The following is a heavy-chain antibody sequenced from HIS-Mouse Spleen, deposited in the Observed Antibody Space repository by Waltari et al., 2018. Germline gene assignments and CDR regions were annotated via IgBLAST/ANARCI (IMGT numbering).Heavy chain of an antibody. V-gene: IGHV4-39*07. D-gene: IGHD6-13*01. J-gene: IGHJ2*01. CDR1: GCSLSSRRYY. CDR3: AREIPYSSSWYDWYFDL. CDR2: IYYSGST. Sequence: QLQLQESGPGLVKPSETLSLTCTVSGCSLSSRRYYWGWIRRPPGKGLEWIGSIYYSGSTYYNPSLKSRVTISVDTSKNQFSLKLSSVTAADTAVYYCAREIPYSSSWYDWYFDLWGRGTLVTVSS.